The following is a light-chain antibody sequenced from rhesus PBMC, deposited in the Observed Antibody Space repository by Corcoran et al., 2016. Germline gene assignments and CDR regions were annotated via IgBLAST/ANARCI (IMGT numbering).Light chain of an antibody. J-gene: IGLJ1*01. Sequence: QAATTQSPSVSGSPGQSVTISCTGTSSDIGGYNRVSWYQQHPGKAPKLMIYEVSKRPSGVSDRFSGSKSGNTASLTISGLQAEDEADYYCSSYASSSTYSFGVGTRLTVL. CDR2: EVS. CDR3: SSYASSSTYS. CDR1: SSDIGGYNR. V-gene: IGLV2-13*03.